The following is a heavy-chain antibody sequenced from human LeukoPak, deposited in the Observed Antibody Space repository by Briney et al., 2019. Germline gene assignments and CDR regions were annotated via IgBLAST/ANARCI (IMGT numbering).Heavy chain of an antibody. CDR2: INHSGST. D-gene: IGHD2-15*01. V-gene: IGHV4-34*01. CDR1: GGSFSGYY. J-gene: IGHJ4*02. CDR3: ARGPLGCFDY. Sequence: SETLSLTCAVYGGSFSGYYWSWIRQPPGKGLEWIGEINHSGSTNYNPSLKSRVTISVDTSKNQFSLKLSSVTAADTAVYYCARGPLGCFDYGGQGPLVTVSS.